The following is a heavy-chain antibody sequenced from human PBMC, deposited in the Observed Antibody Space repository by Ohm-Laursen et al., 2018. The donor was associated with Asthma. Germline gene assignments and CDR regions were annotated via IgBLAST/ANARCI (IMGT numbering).Heavy chain of an antibody. Sequence: SLRLSCAASGITVSVNYMSWVRQAPGKGLEWVSVIYSGGSTYYADSVKGRFTISRDNSKNTLYLQMNSLRAEDTAVYYCAGDSGYSGYALDAFDIWGQGTMVTVSS. J-gene: IGHJ3*02. CDR3: AGDSGYSGYALDAFDI. D-gene: IGHD5-12*01. CDR2: IYSGGST. CDR1: GITVSVNY. V-gene: IGHV3-53*01.